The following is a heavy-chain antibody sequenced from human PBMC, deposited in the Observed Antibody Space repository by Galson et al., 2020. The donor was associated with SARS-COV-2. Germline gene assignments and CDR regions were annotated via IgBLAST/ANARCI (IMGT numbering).Heavy chain of an antibody. J-gene: IGHJ5*02. CDR2: ISDNGDT. CDR1: SYSITRGSY. CDR3: VRRGALGYWFDP. V-gene: IGHV4-38-2*02. D-gene: IGHD2-15*01. Sequence: SETLSLTCTLTSYSITRGSYWGCIRQSPGKGLKWLGTISDNGDTHYNPSLRSRVALSLDTSKNQFFLSLTSVTAADTAVYYCVRRGALGYWFDPLGPGALVTVSA.